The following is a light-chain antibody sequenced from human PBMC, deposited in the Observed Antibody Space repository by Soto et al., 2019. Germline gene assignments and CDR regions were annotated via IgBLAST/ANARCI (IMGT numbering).Light chain of an antibody. CDR1: SGNIASNY. J-gene: IGLJ2*01. Sequence: NFMLTQPHSVSESPGKTVTISCTRSSGNIASNYVQWYQQRPGSAPTTVIYDDNQRPSGVPHRFSGSIDSSSNSASLTISGLKTEDEADYYCQSYDYSNVVVFGGGTKLTVL. V-gene: IGLV6-57*04. CDR2: DDN. CDR3: QSYDYSNVVV.